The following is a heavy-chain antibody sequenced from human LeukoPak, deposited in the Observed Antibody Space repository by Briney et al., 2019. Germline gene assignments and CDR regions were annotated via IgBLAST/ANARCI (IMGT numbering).Heavy chain of an antibody. J-gene: IGHJ6*04. CDR1: GFTFSSYG. CDR3: ARDHDYGDYGEYGMDV. CDR2: IWYDGSNK. V-gene: IGHV3-33*01. Sequence: PGVSLRLSCAASGFTFSSYGMHWVRQAPGKGLEWVAVIWYDGSNKYYADSVKGRFTISRDNSKNTLYLQMNSLRAEDTAVYYCARDHDYGDYGEYGMDVWGKGTTVTVSS. D-gene: IGHD4-17*01.